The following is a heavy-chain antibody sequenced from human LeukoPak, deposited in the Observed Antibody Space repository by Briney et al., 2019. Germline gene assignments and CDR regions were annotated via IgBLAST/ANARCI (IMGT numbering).Heavy chain of an antibody. CDR2: ILPIFGIA. J-gene: IGHJ5*02. V-gene: IGHV1-69*04. Sequence: GASVKVSCKASGGTFSSYAISWVRQAPGQGLEWMGRILPIFGIANYAQKFQGRVTITADKSTSTAYMELSSLRSEDTAVYYCARVSGIAAAGWFDPWGQGTLVTVSS. CDR1: GGTFSSYA. D-gene: IGHD6-13*01. CDR3: ARVSGIAAAGWFDP.